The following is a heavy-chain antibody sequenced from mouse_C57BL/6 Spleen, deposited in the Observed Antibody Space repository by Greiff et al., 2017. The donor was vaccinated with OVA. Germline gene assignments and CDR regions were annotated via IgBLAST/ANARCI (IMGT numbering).Heavy chain of an antibody. V-gene: IGHV5-17*01. CDR2: ISSGSRTI. Sequence: EVMLVESGGGLVKPGGSLKLSCAASGFTFSDYGMHWVRQAPEKGLEWVAYISSGSRTIYYADTVKGRFTISRDNAKNTLFLQMTSLRSEDTAMYYCARVRTAQATFAYWGQGTLVTVSA. J-gene: IGHJ3*01. D-gene: IGHD3-2*02. CDR3: ARVRTAQATFAY. CDR1: GFTFSDYG.